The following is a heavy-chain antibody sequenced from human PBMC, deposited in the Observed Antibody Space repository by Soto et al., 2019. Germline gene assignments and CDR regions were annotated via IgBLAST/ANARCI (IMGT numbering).Heavy chain of an antibody. V-gene: IGHV1-2*02. CDR1: GYTFTGYY. CDR2: INPNSGGT. D-gene: IGHD6-13*01. J-gene: IGHJ5*02. CDR3: ARDVPFIAAAGTGFDP. Sequence: ASVKVSCKASGYTFTGYYMHWVRQAPGQGLEWMGWINPNSGGTNYAQKFQGRVTMTRDTSISTAYTELSRLRFDDTAVYYCARDVPFIAAAGTGFDPWGQGTLVTVSS.